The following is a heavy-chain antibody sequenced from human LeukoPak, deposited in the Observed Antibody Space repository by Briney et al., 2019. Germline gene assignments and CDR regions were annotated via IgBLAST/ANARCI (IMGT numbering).Heavy chain of an antibody. Sequence: PGGSLRLSCATSGFTFSSYEMNWVRQAPGKELEWVSYISSSGSTIYYADSVKGRFTIFRDNAKNSLYLQMNSLRAEDTAVYYCAELGITMIGGVWGKGTTVTISS. CDR3: AELGITMIGGV. V-gene: IGHV3-48*03. D-gene: IGHD3-10*02. J-gene: IGHJ6*04. CDR1: GFTFSSYE. CDR2: ISSSGSTI.